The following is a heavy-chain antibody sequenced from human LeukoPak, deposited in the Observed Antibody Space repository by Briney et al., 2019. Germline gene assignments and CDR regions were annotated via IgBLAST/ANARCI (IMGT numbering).Heavy chain of an antibody. D-gene: IGHD6-13*01. V-gene: IGHV3-33*06. Sequence: GGSLRLSCAASGFTFSSYGMHWVRQAPGKGLEWAAVIWSVGSNKYYGDSMKGRLTIYRDNSKNTLYLQMNSLRAEDTAVYYCAKDYSIAAAGGAYYYYYMDVWGQGTTVTVSS. CDR2: IWSVGSNK. CDR1: GFTFSSYG. J-gene: IGHJ6*03. CDR3: AKDYSIAAAGGAYYYYYMDV.